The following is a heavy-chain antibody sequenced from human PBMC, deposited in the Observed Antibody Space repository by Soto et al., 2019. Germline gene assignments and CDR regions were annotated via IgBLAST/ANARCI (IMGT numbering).Heavy chain of an antibody. Sequence: PGGSLRLSCVASGFTFRTYAMSWVRQAPGKGLEWVSAISGSGGTTYYADSVKGRFTISRDNSKNTLYLQMNSLRAEDTAVYYCAKDGSPFDSSGYYSDYWGQGTLVTVSS. D-gene: IGHD3-22*01. CDR1: GFTFRTYA. V-gene: IGHV3-23*01. CDR3: AKDGSPFDSSGYYSDY. J-gene: IGHJ4*02. CDR2: ISGSGGTT.